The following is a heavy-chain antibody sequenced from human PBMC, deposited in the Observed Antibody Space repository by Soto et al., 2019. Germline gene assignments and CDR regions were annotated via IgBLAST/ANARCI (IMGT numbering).Heavy chain of an antibody. V-gene: IGHV4-34*01. CDR1: GGSFSGYY. CDR3: ARVPPRYCSSTSCYGSWFDP. J-gene: IGHJ5*02. CDR2: INHSGST. Sequence: SETLSLTCAVYGGSFSGYYWSWIRQPPGKGLEWIGEINHSGSTNYNPSLKSRVTISVDTSKNQFSLKLSSVTAADTAVYYCARVPPRYCSSTSCYGSWFDPWGQGTLVTVSS. D-gene: IGHD2-2*01.